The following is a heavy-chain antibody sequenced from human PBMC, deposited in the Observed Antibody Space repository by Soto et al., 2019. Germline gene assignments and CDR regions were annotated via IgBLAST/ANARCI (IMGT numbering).Heavy chain of an antibody. V-gene: IGHV4-39*01. D-gene: IGHD1-26*01. CDR1: GGSIDSDDSF. Sequence: SETLSLTCSVSGGSIDSDDSFWGWVRQSPGKGLEWIGSLYYGGSTFYNPSLKSRVTISLDTSKNQFSLRLTSVTAADTAIYYCARQLPVGATSWFDPWGQGTLVTVSS. CDR3: ARQLPVGATSWFDP. J-gene: IGHJ5*02. CDR2: LYYGGST.